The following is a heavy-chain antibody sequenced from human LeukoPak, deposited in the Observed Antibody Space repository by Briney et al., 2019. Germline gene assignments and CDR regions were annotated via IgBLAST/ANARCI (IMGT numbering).Heavy chain of an antibody. CDR3: AKGGYNTGSYLNF. V-gene: IGHV3-23*01. Sequence: PGGSLRLSCTASGFTFSSLAMNWVRQVPGRGLEWVSEISATSDSTYYADTVRGRFTISRDNSKNTLYLQMNSLRAEDTAVYYCAKGGYNTGSYLNFWGQGTLVIVSS. D-gene: IGHD3-10*01. CDR1: GFTFSSLA. CDR2: ISATSDST. J-gene: IGHJ4*02.